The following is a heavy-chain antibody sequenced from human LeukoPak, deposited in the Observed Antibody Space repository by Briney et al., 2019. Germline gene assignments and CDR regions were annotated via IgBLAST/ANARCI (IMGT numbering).Heavy chain of an antibody. Sequence: GGSLRLSCAASGFTFSSYSMNWVRQAPGNGLEWVSSISSSSSYIYYADSVKDRFAISRDNAKNSLYLQMNSLRAEDTAVYYCARAPTGYSSSWGVLNYFDYWGQGTLVTVSS. J-gene: IGHJ4*02. CDR1: GFTFSSYS. CDR3: ARAPTGYSSSWGVLNYFDY. D-gene: IGHD6-13*01. CDR2: ISSSSSYI. V-gene: IGHV3-21*01.